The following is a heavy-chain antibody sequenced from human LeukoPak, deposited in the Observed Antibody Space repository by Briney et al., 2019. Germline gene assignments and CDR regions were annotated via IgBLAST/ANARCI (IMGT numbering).Heavy chain of an antibody. CDR2: INSDGINT. CDR3: ARYTDAYCGGDCYSFGAFDI. V-gene: IGHV3-74*01. J-gene: IGHJ3*02. CDR1: GFTFSNYW. D-gene: IGHD2-21*02. Sequence: PGGSLRLSCAASGFTFSNYWMHWVRQAPGKGLVWVSRINSDGINTSYADSVKGRFTISRDNAKNTLNLQMNSLRAEDTALYYCARYTDAYCGGDCYSFGAFDIWGQGTMVTVSS.